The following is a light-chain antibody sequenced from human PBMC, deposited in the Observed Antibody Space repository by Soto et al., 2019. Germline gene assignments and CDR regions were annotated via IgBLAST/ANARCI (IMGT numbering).Light chain of an antibody. J-gene: IGKJ1*01. CDR2: AAS. Sequence: EIVLTQSPGTLSLSPGERATLSCRASQRVTSRYLAWYQQKPGQPPRLLIYAASIRATGIPDRFSGSGSGTDFTLTISRLEPEDFAVYYCHQYGGSPPETFGQGTKLDIK. V-gene: IGKV3-20*01. CDR1: QRVTSRY. CDR3: HQYGGSPPET.